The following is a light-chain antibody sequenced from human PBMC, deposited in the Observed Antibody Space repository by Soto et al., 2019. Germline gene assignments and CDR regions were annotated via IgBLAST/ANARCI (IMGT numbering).Light chain of an antibody. V-gene: IGKV1-5*03. J-gene: IGKJ5*01. CDR2: KAS. CDR3: QQYNSYSIT. CDR1: QSISNY. Sequence: IHLTQSPSSLSASVGDRVTITCRASQSISNYLNWYQQKPGKAPKLLIYKASSLESGVPSRFSGSGSGTEFTLTISSLQPDDFATYYCQQYNSYSITFGQGTRLEIK.